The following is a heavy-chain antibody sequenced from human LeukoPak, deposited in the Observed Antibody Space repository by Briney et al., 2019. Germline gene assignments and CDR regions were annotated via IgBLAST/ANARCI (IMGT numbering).Heavy chain of an antibody. CDR1: GYTFTGYY. CDR2: ISPNSGDT. V-gene: IGHV1-2*02. J-gene: IGHJ4*02. CDR3: ARAGGSGWPPAHFDY. Sequence: RASVKVSCKASGYTFTGYYMHWVRQAPGQGLARMGWISPNSGDTKFAQQFQGRVTMTRDTSVTIAYMELSRLTSDDTAVYYCARAGGSGWPPAHFDYWGQGTLVTVSS. D-gene: IGHD6-19*01.